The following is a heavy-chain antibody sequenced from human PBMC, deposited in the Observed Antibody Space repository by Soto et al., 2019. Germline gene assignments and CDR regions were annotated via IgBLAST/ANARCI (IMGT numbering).Heavy chain of an antibody. D-gene: IGHD4-17*01. CDR2: ICYSGST. Sequence: SETLSLTCTVSGGSISSYYWSWIRQPPGKGLEWIGYICYSGSTNYNPSLKSRVTISVDTSKNQFSLKLSSVTAADTAVYYCARRTTVTTFDYWGQGTLVTVSS. J-gene: IGHJ4*02. V-gene: IGHV4-59*08. CDR3: ARRTTVTTFDY. CDR1: GGSISSYY.